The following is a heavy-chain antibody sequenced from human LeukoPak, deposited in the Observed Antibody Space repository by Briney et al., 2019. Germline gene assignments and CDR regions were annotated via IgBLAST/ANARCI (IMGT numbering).Heavy chain of an antibody. V-gene: IGHV4-34*01. J-gene: IGHJ5*02. Sequence: PSETLSLTCAVYGGSFSGYYWSWIRQPPGKGLEWIGEINHSGNTNYNPSLKSRVTISVDTSKNQFSLKLSSVTAANTAVYYCARHGPFLSRWFDPWGQGTLVTVSS. CDR2: INHSGNT. CDR3: ARHGPFLSRWFDP. D-gene: IGHD3-3*01. CDR1: GGSFSGYY.